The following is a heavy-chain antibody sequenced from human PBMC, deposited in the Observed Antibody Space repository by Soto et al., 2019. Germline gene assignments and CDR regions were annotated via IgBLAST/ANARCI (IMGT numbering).Heavy chain of an antibody. CDR2: IKQDGSEK. CDR3: ARDPQYSSPLYYYYGMDV. Sequence: GGSLRLSCAASGFTFSSYWMSWVRQAPGKGLEWVANIKQDGSEKYYVDSVKGRFTISRDNAKNSLYLQMNSLRAEDTAVYYCARDPQYSSPLYYYYGMDVWGQGTTVTVSS. CDR1: GFTFSSYW. D-gene: IGHD6-6*01. V-gene: IGHV3-7*03. J-gene: IGHJ6*02.